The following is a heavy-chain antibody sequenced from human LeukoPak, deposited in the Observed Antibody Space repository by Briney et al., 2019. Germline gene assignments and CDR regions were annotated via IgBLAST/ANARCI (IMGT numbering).Heavy chain of an antibody. CDR2: IRYDGSNK. D-gene: IGHD3-10*01. V-gene: IGHV3-30*02. CDR1: GFTFSSYG. J-gene: IGHJ5*02. Sequence: GGSLRLSCAASGFTFSSYGMHWVRQAPGKGLEWVAFIRYDGSNKYYADSVKGRFTISRDNSKNTLYLQMNSLRAEDTAVYYCARFNYDPPLGSGPWGQGTLVTVSS. CDR3: ARFNYDPPLGSGP.